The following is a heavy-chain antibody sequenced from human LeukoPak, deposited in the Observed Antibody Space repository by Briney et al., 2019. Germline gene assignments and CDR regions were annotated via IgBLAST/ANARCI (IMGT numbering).Heavy chain of an antibody. V-gene: IGHV1-18*01. J-gene: IGHJ4*02. Sequence: ASVKVSCKTSGYGFINYGINWVRQAPGQGLEWMGWINAYKRSTSYTQKFQGRVTTTTDTSTSTAYMELKSLRSDDTAVYYCARDLSSGWNDYWGQGTLVTVSS. CDR3: ARDLSSGWNDY. CDR1: GYGFINYG. CDR2: INAYKRST. D-gene: IGHD6-19*01.